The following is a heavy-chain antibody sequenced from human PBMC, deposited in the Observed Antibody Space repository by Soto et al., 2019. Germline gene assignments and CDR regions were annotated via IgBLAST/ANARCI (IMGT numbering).Heavy chain of an antibody. CDR1: GFTFSSHG. Sequence: QVQLVQSGGGVVQPGRSLTLSCAASGFTFSSHGMHWVRQAPGKGLEWVAVIWYDGSNKYYADSVKGRFTISRDNSKNTLYLQMNSLRAEDTAVYYCAKWGTSGYYLDYWGQGTLVTVSS. D-gene: IGHD3-3*01. J-gene: IGHJ4*02. CDR3: AKWGTSGYYLDY. V-gene: IGHV3-33*06. CDR2: IWYDGSNK.